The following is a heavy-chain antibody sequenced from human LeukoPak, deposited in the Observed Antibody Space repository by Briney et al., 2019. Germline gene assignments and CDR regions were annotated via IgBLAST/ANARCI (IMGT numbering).Heavy chain of an antibody. CDR2: INHSGST. D-gene: IGHD2-2*01. CDR3: ARDGGRTSSDAVEI. Sequence: SETLSLTCAVYGGSFSGYYWSWIRQPPGKGLEWIGEINHSGSTNYNPSLKSRVTMSVDTSKNQFSLKLTSLTAADTAVYYCARDGGRTSSDAVEIWGQGTMVIVSS. V-gene: IGHV4-34*01. J-gene: IGHJ3*02. CDR1: GGSFSGYY.